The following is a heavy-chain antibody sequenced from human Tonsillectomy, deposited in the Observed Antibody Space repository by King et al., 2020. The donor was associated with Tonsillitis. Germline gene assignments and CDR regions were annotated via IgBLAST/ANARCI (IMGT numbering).Heavy chain of an antibody. CDR2: IYYSGST. D-gene: IGHD5-18*01. J-gene: IGHJ4*02. Sequence: HLQLQESGPGLVKPSETLPLNCTVSGGSISSSSYYLGWIRQPPGKGLEWIGSIYYSGSTYYNPSLKSRVTISVDTSKNQFSLKLSSVTAADTAVYYCARQWSGGYSYGDYWGQGTLVTVSS. V-gene: IGHV4-39*01. CDR3: ARQWSGGYSYGDY. CDR1: GGSISSSSYY.